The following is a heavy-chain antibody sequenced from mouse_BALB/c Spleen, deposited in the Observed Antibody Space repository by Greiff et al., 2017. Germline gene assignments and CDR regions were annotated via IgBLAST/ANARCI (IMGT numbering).Heavy chain of an antibody. CDR2: ISSGGST. V-gene: IGHV5-6-5*01. CDR3: ATLSTMITKD. Sequence: EVQLVESGGGLVKPGGSLKLSCAASGFTFSSYAMSWVRQTPEKRLEWVASISSGGSTYYPDSVKGRFTISRDNARNILYLQMSSLRSEDTAMYYCATLSTMITKDWGQGTSVTVSS. J-gene: IGHJ4*01. CDR1: GFTFSSYA. D-gene: IGHD2-4*01.